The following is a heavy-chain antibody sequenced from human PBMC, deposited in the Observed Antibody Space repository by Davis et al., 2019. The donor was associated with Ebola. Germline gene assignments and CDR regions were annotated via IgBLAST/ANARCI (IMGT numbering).Heavy chain of an antibody. V-gene: IGHV3-30*02. Sequence: GGSLRLSCEASGFTFSRYGMHWVRQAPGKGLEWVAFIRSEATSQDYGKSVQGRFFISRDDSKNTLFLQMNSLRAEDTAVYYCAKDQDNSSWYLSWYFDLWGRGTLVTVSS. D-gene: IGHD6-13*01. CDR3: AKDQDNSSWYLSWYFDL. J-gene: IGHJ2*01. CDR1: GFTFSRYG. CDR2: IRSEATSQ.